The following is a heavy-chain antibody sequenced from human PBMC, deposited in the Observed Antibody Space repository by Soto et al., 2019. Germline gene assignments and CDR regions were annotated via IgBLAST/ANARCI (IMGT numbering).Heavy chain of an antibody. CDR1: GGSIGSGAYY. J-gene: IGHJ5*02. Sequence: SETLSLTCTVSGGSIGSGAYYWSWIRLHPGEGLEWIGYIFDSGTTYYNPSLKSRATISVDTSKNQFSLKLSSVTAADTAVYYCARDYSGYSLADPWGQGTLVTVSS. CDR2: IFDSGTT. V-gene: IGHV4-31*03. CDR3: ARDYSGYSLADP. D-gene: IGHD3-22*01.